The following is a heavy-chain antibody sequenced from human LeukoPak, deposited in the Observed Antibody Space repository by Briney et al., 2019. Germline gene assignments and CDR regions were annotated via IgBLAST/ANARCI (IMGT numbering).Heavy chain of an antibody. CDR3: VRAGLERGTNSDY. D-gene: IGHD1-1*01. Sequence: GGSLRLSCSASGFTFTSHVMHWVRQAPGKGLQYYAGSVKGRFTISRDSSKNTVYLQMNSLTAEDTAVYYGVRAGLERGTNSDYWGQGTLVSVSS. CDR1: GFTFTSHV. J-gene: IGHJ4*02. V-gene: IGHV3-64D*09.